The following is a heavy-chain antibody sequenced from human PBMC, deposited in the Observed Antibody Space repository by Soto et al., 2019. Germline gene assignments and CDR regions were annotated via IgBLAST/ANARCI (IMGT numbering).Heavy chain of an antibody. CDR1: GYSFAGYW. Sequence: GESLKISCKGSGYSFAGYWITWVRQKPGKGLEWMGRIDPSDSQTYYSPSFRGHVTISVTKSITTVFLQWSSLRASDTAMYYCARQIYDSDTGPNFQYYFDSWGQGTPVTVPQ. D-gene: IGHD3-22*01. J-gene: IGHJ4*02. CDR2: IDPSDSQT. V-gene: IGHV5-10-1*01. CDR3: ARQIYDSDTGPNFQYYFDS.